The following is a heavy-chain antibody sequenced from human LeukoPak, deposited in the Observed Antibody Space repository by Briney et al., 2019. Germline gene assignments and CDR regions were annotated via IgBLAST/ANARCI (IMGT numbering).Heavy chain of an antibody. CDR3: ARDVYNPLGVDP. V-gene: IGHV4-31*03. CDR2: IYYSGST. CDR1: GGSISSGGYY. J-gene: IGHJ5*02. D-gene: IGHD1-1*01. Sequence: KTSETLSLTCTVSGGSISSGGYYWSWIRQHPGKGLEWIGYIYYSGSTYYNPSLKSRVTISVDTSKNQFSLKLSSVTAADTAVYYCARDVYNPLGVDPWGQGTLVTVSS.